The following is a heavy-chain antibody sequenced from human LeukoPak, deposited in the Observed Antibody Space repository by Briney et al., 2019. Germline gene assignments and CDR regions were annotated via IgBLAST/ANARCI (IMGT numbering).Heavy chain of an antibody. J-gene: IGHJ3*02. CDR2: ISFDGRIE. D-gene: IGHD1-26*01. CDR1: GFIFTNYG. V-gene: IGHV3-30*18. Sequence: GGSLRLSCAASGFIFTNYGMHWVRQAPGKGLEWVAIISFDGRIEYYVDSVKGRFTISRDKSKNTLYLQTNSLRPEDTAVYYCAKERASMGADAFDIWGQGTMVTVSS. CDR3: AKERASMGADAFDI.